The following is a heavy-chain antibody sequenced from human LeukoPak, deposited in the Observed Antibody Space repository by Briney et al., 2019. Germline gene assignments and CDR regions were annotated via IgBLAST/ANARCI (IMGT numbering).Heavy chain of an antibody. CDR3: ARGGKATVVTM. Sequence: SETLSLTCTVSGGSINSYYWSWIRQPARKGLAWIGRIYSSGSTNYNPPLKSRVSMSVDTSKNQFSLKLTSVTAADTAVYYCARGGKATVVTMWGQGILVTVSS. J-gene: IGHJ4*02. V-gene: IGHV4-4*07. CDR2: IYSSGST. D-gene: IGHD4-23*01. CDR1: GGSINSYY.